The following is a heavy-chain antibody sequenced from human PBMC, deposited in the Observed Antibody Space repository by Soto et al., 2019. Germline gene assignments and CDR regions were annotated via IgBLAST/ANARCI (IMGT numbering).Heavy chain of an antibody. CDR1: GFTFSSYV. V-gene: IGHV3-30*18. D-gene: IGHD2-2*01. Sequence: LRLSCAASGFTFSSYVMDWVRQAPGKGLEWVAVISYDGSNKYYADSVKGRFTISRDNSKHTLFLQMNSLRPEDTAVYYCAKDLEGYCSSTSCSTYFGLDVWGQGTTVTVSS. CDR2: ISYDGSNK. J-gene: IGHJ6*02. CDR3: AKDLEGYCSSTSCSTYFGLDV.